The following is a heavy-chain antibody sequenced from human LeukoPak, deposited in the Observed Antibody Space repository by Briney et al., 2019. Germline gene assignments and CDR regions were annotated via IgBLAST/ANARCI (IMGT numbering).Heavy chain of an antibody. V-gene: IGHV1-18*01. D-gene: IGHD6-13*01. Sequence: ASVKVSCKASGYTFTSYGISWVRQAPGQGLEWMGWISAYNGNTNYAQKLQGRVTMTTDTSTSTAYMELRSLRSDDTAVYCCARDLAAAGSDAFDIWGQGTMVTVSS. CDR3: ARDLAAAGSDAFDI. J-gene: IGHJ3*02. CDR2: ISAYNGNT. CDR1: GYTFTSYG.